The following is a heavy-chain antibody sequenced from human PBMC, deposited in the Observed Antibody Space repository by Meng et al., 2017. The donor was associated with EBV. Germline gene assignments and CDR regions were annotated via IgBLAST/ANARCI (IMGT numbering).Heavy chain of an antibody. V-gene: IGHV1-18*01. CDR3: ARGLDYFDY. CDR1: GYTFTSYG. CDR2: ISDYNGNT. Sequence: QVPLAQSGAEGKESGASVKAYGKTSGYTFTSYGISWVRQAPGQGLGWMGWISDYNGNTNYAQKLQGRVTMTTDTSTSTAYMQMRGLRSDDTAVYYCARGLDYFDYWGQGTLVTVSS. J-gene: IGHJ4*02.